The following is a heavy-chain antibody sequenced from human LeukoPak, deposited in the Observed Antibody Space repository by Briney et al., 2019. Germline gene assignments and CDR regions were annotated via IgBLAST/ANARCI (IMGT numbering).Heavy chain of an antibody. V-gene: IGHV3-66*01. CDR3: AREPSYPSHGITPNPYYFDY. J-gene: IGHJ4*02. D-gene: IGHD1-14*01. Sequence: GGSLRLSCAASGFTVSSNDMSWVRQAPGKGLEWVLVIYSGGSTYYADSVKGRFTISRDNSKNTLYLQMNSLRTEDTAVYFCAREPSYPSHGITPNPYYFDYWGQGTLVTVSS. CDR1: GFTVSSND. CDR2: IYSGGST.